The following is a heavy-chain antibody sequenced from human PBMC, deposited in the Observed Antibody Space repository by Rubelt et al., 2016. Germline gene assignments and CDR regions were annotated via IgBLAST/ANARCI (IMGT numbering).Heavy chain of an antibody. J-gene: IGHJ5*02. CDR1: GYTFTSYG. CDR3: ARDPTTRFTSTGWFDP. CDR2: ISAYNGNT. D-gene: IGHD5-12*01. Sequence: QVQLVQSGAEVKKPGASVKVSCKASGYTFTSYGISWVRQAPGQGLEWMGWISAYNGNTNYAQKLQGRGTMTTDTSTSTAYMELRSLRSDDTAVYYCARDPTTRFTSTGWFDPWGQGTLVTVSS. V-gene: IGHV1-18*01.